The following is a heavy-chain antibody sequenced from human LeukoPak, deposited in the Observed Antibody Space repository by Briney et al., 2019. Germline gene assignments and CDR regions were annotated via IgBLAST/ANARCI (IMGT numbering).Heavy chain of an antibody. Sequence: PSQTLSLTCTVSGASISSDGYYWNWIRQHPGKGLEWFGYIYYSGSTYYNPSLKSRVTISVDTSKNQFSLKLSSVTAADTAVYYCARELQGDGVGRNWFDPWGQGTLVTVSS. CDR3: ARELQGDGVGRNWFDP. D-gene: IGHD2-21*01. V-gene: IGHV4-31*03. J-gene: IGHJ5*02. CDR2: IYYSGST. CDR1: GASISSDGYY.